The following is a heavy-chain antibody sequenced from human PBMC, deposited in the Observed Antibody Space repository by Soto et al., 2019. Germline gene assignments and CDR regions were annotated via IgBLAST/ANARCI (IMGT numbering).Heavy chain of an antibody. V-gene: IGHV3-23*01. D-gene: IGHD3-10*01. CDR2: ISGSGGST. Sequence: PGGSLRLSCAASGFTFSSYAMSWVRQAPGKGLEWVSAISGSGGSTYYADSVKGRFTISRDNSKNTLYLQMNSLRAEDTAVYYCANGWFGELSYYYYYMAVWGKGTTVTVSS. CDR1: GFTFSSYA. CDR3: ANGWFGELSYYYYYMAV. J-gene: IGHJ6*03.